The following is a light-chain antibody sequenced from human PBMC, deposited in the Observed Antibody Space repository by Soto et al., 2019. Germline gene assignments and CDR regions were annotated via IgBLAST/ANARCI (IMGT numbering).Light chain of an antibody. V-gene: IGLV2-14*01. CDR1: NSDVGGYNY. Sequence: QSVLTQPASVSGSLGQSISMSCTGTNSDVGGYNYVSWYQQHPGKAPTLMIYEVTHRPSAVPNRFSGSKSGHTASLTLSGLQAEDEAESYCSSYTSSSTLCVLGTGTKVPVL. CDR3: SSYTSSSTLCV. CDR2: EVT. J-gene: IGLJ1*01.